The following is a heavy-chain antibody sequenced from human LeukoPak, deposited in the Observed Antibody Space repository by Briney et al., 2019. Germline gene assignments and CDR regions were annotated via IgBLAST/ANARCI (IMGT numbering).Heavy chain of an antibody. V-gene: IGHV4-39*01. CDR2: IYYSGSI. J-gene: IGHJ5*02. CDR3: ASVVVPAAIFWFDP. Sequence: SETLSLTCTVSGGSISSSSYYWGWIRQPPGKGLEWIGSIYYSGSIYYNPSLKSRVTISVDTSKNQFSLKLSSVTAADTAVYYCASVVVPAAIFWFDPWGQGTLVTVSS. CDR1: GGSISSSSYY. D-gene: IGHD2-2*01.